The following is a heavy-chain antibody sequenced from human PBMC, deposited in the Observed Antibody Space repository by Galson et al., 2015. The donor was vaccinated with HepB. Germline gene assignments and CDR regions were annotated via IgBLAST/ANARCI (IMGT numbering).Heavy chain of an antibody. V-gene: IGHV4-59*01. D-gene: IGHD3-10*01. Sequence: ETLSLTCAVSGDSIAKYFWNWIRQTPGKGLEWIGFIYYNGNTNYNPSLKSRVTISVHTSKKEFSLKLSSVTAADTAVYYCARDSGLGTYLRAFEIWGQGTMVTVTS. CDR2: IYYNGNT. CDR3: ARDSGLGTYLRAFEI. CDR1: GDSIAKYF. J-gene: IGHJ3*02.